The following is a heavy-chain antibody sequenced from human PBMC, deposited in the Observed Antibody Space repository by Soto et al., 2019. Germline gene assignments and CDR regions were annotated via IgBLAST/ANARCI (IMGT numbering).Heavy chain of an antibody. J-gene: IGHJ4*02. CDR3: AREVLRSRYFDY. CDR1: GFIFSNYV. Sequence: QVQLVESGGGVVQPGRSLRLSCAASGFIFSNYVMYWVRQAPGKGLEWVAFMSYDGTTKYYADSVKGRFTISRDNSKNPLYLQMHSLRPEDPGVYDCAREVLRSRYFDYCGQGTLVTVSS. D-gene: IGHD2-8*01. V-gene: IGHV3-30-3*01. CDR2: MSYDGTTK.